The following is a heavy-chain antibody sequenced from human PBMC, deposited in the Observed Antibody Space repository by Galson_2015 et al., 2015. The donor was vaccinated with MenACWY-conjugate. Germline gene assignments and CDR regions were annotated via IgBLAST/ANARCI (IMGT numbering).Heavy chain of an antibody. J-gene: IGHJ4*02. CDR1: GFTFSSYW. CDR3: ARDTRGHFDY. V-gene: IGHV3-7*03. Sequence: SLRLSCAVSGFTFSSYWMSWVRQAPGKGLEWVANIKQDGREKNYVDSVKGLFTISRDNADNSVYLQMDSLRVEDTAVYYCARDTRGHFDYWGQGTLVTFSS. CDR2: IKQDGREK.